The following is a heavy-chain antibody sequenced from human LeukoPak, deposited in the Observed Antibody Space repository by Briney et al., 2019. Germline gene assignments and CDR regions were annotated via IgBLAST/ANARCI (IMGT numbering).Heavy chain of an antibody. CDR2: ISYDGSNK. CDR3: AIVEMATMLPDAFDI. D-gene: IGHD5-24*01. CDR1: GFTFSSYA. J-gene: IGHJ3*02. V-gene: IGHV3-30*04. Sequence: PGGSLRLSCAASGFTFSSYAMHWVRQAPGKGLEWVAVISYDGSNKYYADSVKGRFTISRDNSKNTLYLQMNSLRAEDTAVYYCAIVEMATMLPDAFDIWGQGTMVTVSS.